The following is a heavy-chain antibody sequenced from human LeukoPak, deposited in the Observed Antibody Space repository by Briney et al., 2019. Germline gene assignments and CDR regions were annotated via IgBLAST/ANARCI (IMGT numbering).Heavy chain of an antibody. CDR3: ARVFYYYAFDI. CDR2: INSDGSST. V-gene: IGHV3-74*01. D-gene: IGHD3-10*01. J-gene: IGHJ3*02. Sequence: PGGSLRLSCAASGFTFSSYWMHWVRQAPGKGLVWVSGINSDGSSTYYADSVKGRFTISRDNSKNTLYLQMNSLRAEDTAVYYCARVFYYYAFDIWGQGTMVTVSS. CDR1: GFTFSSYW.